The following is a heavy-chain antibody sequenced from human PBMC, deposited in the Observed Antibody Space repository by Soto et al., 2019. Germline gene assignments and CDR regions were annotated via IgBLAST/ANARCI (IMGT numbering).Heavy chain of an antibody. Sequence: QVQLVQSGAEVKKPGASVKVSCKASGYTFSGYYIHWVRQAPGQGPEWVGWINANNGDTNYAQKFQGRVTMTRDTSITTVYMELNSLRSDDTAVDYCARGRSVAGKKFDYWGQGPLVTVS. D-gene: IGHD6-19*01. CDR1: GYTFSGYY. J-gene: IGHJ4*02. CDR3: ARGRSVAGKKFDY. V-gene: IGHV1-2*02. CDR2: INANNGDT.